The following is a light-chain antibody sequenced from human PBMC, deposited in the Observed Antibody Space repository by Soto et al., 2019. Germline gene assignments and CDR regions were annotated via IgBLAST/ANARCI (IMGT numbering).Light chain of an antibody. CDR1: QSITSS. J-gene: IGKJ5*01. Sequence: ELVIAQSQATLSVYPGERATLSCSASQSITSSLAWYQQKPGQAPRLLIYGASTRATGIPPRFSGSGSGTDFTLTISRLEPEDFAVYYCPQYGSSLTVGQGTRLEIK. CDR2: GAS. V-gene: IGKV3-15*01. CDR3: PQYGSSLT.